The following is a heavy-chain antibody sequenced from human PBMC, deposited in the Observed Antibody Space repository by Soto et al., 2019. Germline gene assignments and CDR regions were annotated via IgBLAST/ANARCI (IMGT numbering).Heavy chain of an antibody. CDR3: ARAYSSSSEGFDY. D-gene: IGHD6-6*01. J-gene: IGHJ4*02. CDR2: IYYSGST. Sequence: QVQLHESGPGLVKPSETLSLTCTVSGGSLSSYYWSWIRQPPGKGLEWIGYIYYSGSTNYNPSLKRRVTISVDTSKNQFSLKLSSVTAADTAVYYCARAYSSSSEGFDYWGQGTLVTVSS. V-gene: IGHV4-59*01. CDR1: GGSLSSYY.